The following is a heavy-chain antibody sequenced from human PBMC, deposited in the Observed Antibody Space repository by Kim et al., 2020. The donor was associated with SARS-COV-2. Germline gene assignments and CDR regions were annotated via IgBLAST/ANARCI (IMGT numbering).Heavy chain of an antibody. V-gene: IGHV3-33*01. D-gene: IGHD6-13*01. CDR1: GFTFSSYG. CDR2: IWYDGSNK. CDR3: ARDRVHIAAAGLYYFDY. J-gene: IGHJ4*02. Sequence: GGSLRLSCAASGFTFSSYGMHWVRQAPGKGLEWVAVIWYDGSNKYYADSVKGRFTISRDNSKNTLYLQMNSLRAEDTAVYYCARDRVHIAAAGLYYFDYWGQGTLVTVSS.